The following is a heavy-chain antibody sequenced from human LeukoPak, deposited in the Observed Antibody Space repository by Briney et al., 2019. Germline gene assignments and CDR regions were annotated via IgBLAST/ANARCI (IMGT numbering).Heavy chain of an antibody. Sequence: GGSLGLSCAASGFTFSSYAMSWVRQAPGKGLEWVSAISGSGGSTYYADSVKGRFTISRDNSKNTLYLQMKSLRAEDTAVYYCAKDLPPANYDFWSGYFGDAFDIGGQGTMVTVSS. CDR2: ISGSGGST. CDR3: AKDLPPANYDFWSGYFGDAFDI. V-gene: IGHV3-23*01. D-gene: IGHD3-3*01. J-gene: IGHJ3*02. CDR1: GFTFSSYA.